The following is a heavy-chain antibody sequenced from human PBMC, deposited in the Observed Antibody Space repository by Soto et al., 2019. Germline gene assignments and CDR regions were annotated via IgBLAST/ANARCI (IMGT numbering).Heavy chain of an antibody. J-gene: IGHJ5*02. CDR2: IIPIVGTP. V-gene: IGHV1-69*01. CDR1: GGTFNSDA. Sequence: QVQLVQSGAEVKKPGSSVKVSCKALGGTFNSDAISWVRQAPGQRPEWMGGIIPIVGTPNYAQKFRGRVTITADESTSTDYLEVYYLRPDDTAVYYCARGEYCVNWYGPWGQGTLVTVSS. CDR3: ARGEYCVNWYGP. D-gene: IGHD2-21*02.